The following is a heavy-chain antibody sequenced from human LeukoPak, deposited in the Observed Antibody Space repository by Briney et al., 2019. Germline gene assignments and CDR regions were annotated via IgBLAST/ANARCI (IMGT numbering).Heavy chain of an antibody. D-gene: IGHD6-19*01. J-gene: IGHJ6*02. CDR2: ISYDGSNK. CDR3: AKVSAYSSGRSSPIRYYYYGVDV. Sequence: GGSLRLSCAASGFTFSSYGMHWVRQAPGKGLEWVAVISYDGSNKYYADSVKGRFTISRDNSKNTLYLQMNSLRAEDTAVYYCAKVSAYSSGRSSPIRYYYYGVDVWGQGTTVTVSS. CDR1: GFTFSSYG. V-gene: IGHV3-30*18.